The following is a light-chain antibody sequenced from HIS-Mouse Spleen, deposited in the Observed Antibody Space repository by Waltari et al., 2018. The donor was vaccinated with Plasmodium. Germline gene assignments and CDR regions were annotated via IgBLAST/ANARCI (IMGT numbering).Light chain of an antibody. Sequence: EIVFPPSPATLSSSPGESATLSCRARQSVSSYLPWYQQNPGQAPRLLIYDAAKRATGIPARFSGSGSGTDFTLTISSLEPEDVAVYYCQQRSNWPRVLTFGGGTKVEIK. CDR2: DAA. V-gene: IGKV3-11*01. CDR3: QQRSNWPRVLT. CDR1: QSVSSY. J-gene: IGKJ4*01.